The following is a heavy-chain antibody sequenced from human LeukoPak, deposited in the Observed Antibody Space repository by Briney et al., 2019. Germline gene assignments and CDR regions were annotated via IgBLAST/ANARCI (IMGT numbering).Heavy chain of an antibody. CDR3: AKDIRGELSPIDAFDI. V-gene: IGHV3-9*01. CDR2: ISWNSGSI. Sequence: GGSPRLSCAASGFTFDDYAMHWVRQAPGKGLEWVSGISWNSGSIGYADSVKGRFTISRDNAKNSLYLQMNSLRAEDTALYYCAKDIRGELSPIDAFDIWGQGTMVTVSS. D-gene: IGHD3-16*02. CDR1: GFTFDDYA. J-gene: IGHJ3*02.